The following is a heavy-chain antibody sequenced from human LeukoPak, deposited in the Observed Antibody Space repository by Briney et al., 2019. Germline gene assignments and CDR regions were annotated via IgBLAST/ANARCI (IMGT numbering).Heavy chain of an antibody. J-gene: IGHJ3*02. Sequence: SETLSLTCTVSGGSISNYYWSWIRQPPGKGLEWIGYIYYSGSTKYNPSLKSRVTISVDTSKNQFSLKVISVTAADAAVYYCAREGTYDILTGYSTSFDSFDIWGQGKMVTVSS. CDR2: IYYSGST. CDR1: GGSISNYY. CDR3: AREGTYDILTGYSTSFDSFDI. D-gene: IGHD3-9*01. V-gene: IGHV4-59*01.